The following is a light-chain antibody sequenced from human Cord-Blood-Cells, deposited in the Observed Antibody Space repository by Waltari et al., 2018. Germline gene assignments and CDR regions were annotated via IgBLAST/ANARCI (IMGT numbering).Light chain of an antibody. J-gene: IGKJ4*01. CDR2: GAS. Sequence: EIVMTQSPATLSVSTGERANLSCRASQSVCSNLAWYQQKPGQAPRLLIYGASTRATGIPARFSGSGSGTEFTLTISSMQSEDFAVYYCQQYNNWPPVTFGGGTKVEIK. V-gene: IGKV3-15*01. CDR3: QQYNNWPPVT. CDR1: QSVCSN.